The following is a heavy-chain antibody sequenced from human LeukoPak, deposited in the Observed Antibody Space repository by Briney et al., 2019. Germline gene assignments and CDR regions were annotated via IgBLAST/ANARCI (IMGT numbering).Heavy chain of an antibody. CDR1: GFTFSSYS. CDR3: AELGITMIGGV. D-gene: IGHD3-10*02. V-gene: IGHV3-66*01. CDR2: IYSGGST. Sequence: GGSLRLSCAASGFTFSSYSMSWVRQAPGKGLEWVSVIYSGGSTYYADSVKGRFTISRDNAKNSLYLQMNSLRAEDTAVYYCAELGITMIGGVWGKGTTVTISS. J-gene: IGHJ6*04.